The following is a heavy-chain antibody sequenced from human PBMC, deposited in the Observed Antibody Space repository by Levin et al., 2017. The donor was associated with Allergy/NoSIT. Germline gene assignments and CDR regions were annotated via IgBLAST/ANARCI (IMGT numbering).Heavy chain of an antibody. CDR2: ISTSSSTI. CDR3: ERAIRDGAYYYYMDV. D-gene: IGHD5-24*01. CDR1: GFTFNRYS. J-gene: IGHJ6*03. Sequence: GGSLRLSCAASGFTFNRYSMNWVRQAPGQGLEWVSYISTSSSTIYYADSVKGRFTISRDNAKNSVYLQMKSLRDEDKAVYYCERAIRDGAYYYYMDVWGKGTTVTVSS. V-gene: IGHV3-48*02.